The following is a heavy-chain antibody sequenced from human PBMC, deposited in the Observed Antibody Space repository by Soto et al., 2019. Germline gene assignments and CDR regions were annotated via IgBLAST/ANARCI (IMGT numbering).Heavy chain of an antibody. V-gene: IGHV3-15*01. CDR1: GFTFSNAW. D-gene: IGHD4-17*01. J-gene: IGHJ4*02. CDR2: IKSKTDGGTT. Sequence: GGSLRLSCAASGFTFSNAWMSWVRQAPGKGLEWVGRIKSKTDGGTTDYAAPVKGRFTISRDDSKNTLYLQMNSLKTEDTAVYYCTTDIRRGPYGDSPNCFDYWGQGTLVTVSS. CDR3: TTDIRRGPYGDSPNCFDY.